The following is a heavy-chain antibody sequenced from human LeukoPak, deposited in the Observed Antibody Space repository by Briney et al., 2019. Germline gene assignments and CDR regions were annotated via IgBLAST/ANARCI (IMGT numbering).Heavy chain of an antibody. CDR3: ARPRVAGSFDY. V-gene: IGHV1-18*01. Sequence: ASMKVSCKTSGYTFTSYGISWVRQAPGQGLEWMGWIGGYNANTNYGQKFQGRVTMTIDTSTTTVYMELRSLRSDDTAVYYCARPRVAGSFDYWGQGTLVTVSS. CDR2: IGGYNANT. CDR1: GYTFTSYG. D-gene: IGHD6-19*01. J-gene: IGHJ4*02.